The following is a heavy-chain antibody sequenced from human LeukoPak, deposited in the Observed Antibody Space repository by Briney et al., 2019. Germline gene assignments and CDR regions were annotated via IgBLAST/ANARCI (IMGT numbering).Heavy chain of an antibody. V-gene: IGHV4-39*07. Sequence: SETLSLTCTVSGSSISSSSCYWGWIRQPPGKGLEWIGSVYCSGSTYYSPSLKSRVTISVDTSKNQFSLKLISVTAADTAVYYCARVTLKDIVVVVAAPSAWFDPWGQGTLVTVSS. CDR3: ARVTLKDIVVVVAAPSAWFDP. J-gene: IGHJ5*02. CDR2: VYCSGST. CDR1: GSSISSSSCY. D-gene: IGHD2-15*01.